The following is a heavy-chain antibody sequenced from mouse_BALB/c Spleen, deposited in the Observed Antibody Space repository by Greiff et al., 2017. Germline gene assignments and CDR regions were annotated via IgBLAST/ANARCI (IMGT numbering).Heavy chain of an antibody. CDR3: ARYGDDGYYVYYAMDY. CDR2: ISYSGST. D-gene: IGHD2-3*01. Sequence: EVQLQESGPSLVKPSQTLSLTCSVTGDSITSGYWNWIRKFPGNKLEYMGYISYSGSTYYNPSLKSRISITRDTSKNQYYLQLNSVTTEDTATYYCARYGDDGYYVYYAMDYWGQGTSVTVSS. CDR1: GDSITSGY. J-gene: IGHJ4*01. V-gene: IGHV3-8*02.